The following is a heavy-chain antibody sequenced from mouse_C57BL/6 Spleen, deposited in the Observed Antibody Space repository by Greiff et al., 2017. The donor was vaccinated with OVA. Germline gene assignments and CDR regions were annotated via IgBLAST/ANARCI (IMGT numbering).Heavy chain of an antibody. D-gene: IGHD1-2*01. CDR2: IDPETGGT. J-gene: IGHJ3*01. V-gene: IGHV1-15*01. Sequence: QVQLKESGAELVRPGASVTLSCKASGYTFTDYEMHWVKQTPVHGLEWIGAIDPETGGTAYNQKFKGKAILTADKSSSTAYMERRSLTSEDSAVYYCHYYGDWGQGTLVTVSA. CDR1: GYTFTDYE. CDR3: HYYGD.